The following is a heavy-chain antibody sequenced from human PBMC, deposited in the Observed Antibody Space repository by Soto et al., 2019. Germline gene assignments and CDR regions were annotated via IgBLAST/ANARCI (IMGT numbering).Heavy chain of an antibody. D-gene: IGHD3-9*01. J-gene: IGHJ4*02. CDR2: IYYSGST. Sequence: SLTCTVSGGSISSYYWSWIRQPPGKGLEWIGYIYYSGSTNYNPSLKSRVTISVDTSKNQFSLKLSSVTAADTAVYYCGRVEGLATISYYFDYWGQGALVTVSS. CDR1: GGSISSYY. V-gene: IGHV4-59*12. CDR3: GRVEGLATISYYFDY.